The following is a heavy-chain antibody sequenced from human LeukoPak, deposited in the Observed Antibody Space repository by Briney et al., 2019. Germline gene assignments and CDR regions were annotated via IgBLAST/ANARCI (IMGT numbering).Heavy chain of an antibody. CDR2: ISSSSSTI. V-gene: IGHV3-48*04. D-gene: IGHD3-10*01. Sequence: GGSLRLSCAASGFTFSSYSMNWVRQAPGKGLEWVSYISSSSSTIYYADSVKGRFTISRDNAKNSLYLQMNSLRAEDTAVYYCAREGAPDMVRGVGYFDYWGQGTLVTVYS. J-gene: IGHJ4*02. CDR3: AREGAPDMVRGVGYFDY. CDR1: GFTFSSYS.